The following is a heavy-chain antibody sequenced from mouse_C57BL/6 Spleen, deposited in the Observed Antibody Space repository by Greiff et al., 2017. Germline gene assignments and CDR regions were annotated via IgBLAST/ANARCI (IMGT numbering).Heavy chain of an antibody. V-gene: IGHV1-61*01. J-gene: IGHJ2*01. CDR1: GYTFTSYW. CDR3: ARSLYYGSSY. CDR2: IYPSDSET. Sequence: QVQLQQPGAELVRPGSSVKLSCKASGYTFTSYWMDWVKQRPGQGLEWIGNIYPSDSETHYNQKFKDKATLTVDKSSSTAYMQLSSRTSEDSAVYYGARSLYYGSSYWGQGTTLTVSS. D-gene: IGHD1-1*01.